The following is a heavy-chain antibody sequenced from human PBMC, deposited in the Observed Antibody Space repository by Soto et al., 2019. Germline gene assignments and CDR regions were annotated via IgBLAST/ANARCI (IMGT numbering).Heavy chain of an antibody. J-gene: IGHJ4*02. V-gene: IGHV3-21*06. CDR2: ISSTTNYI. CDR3: ARESEDLTSNFDY. CDR1: GFTFTRYS. Sequence: VGSLRLSCAASGFTFTRYSMNWVRQAPGKGLEWVSSISSTTNYIYYGDSMKGRFTISRDNDKNSLYLEIHSLRAEDTAVYYCARESEDLTSNFDYWGQGTLVTVSS.